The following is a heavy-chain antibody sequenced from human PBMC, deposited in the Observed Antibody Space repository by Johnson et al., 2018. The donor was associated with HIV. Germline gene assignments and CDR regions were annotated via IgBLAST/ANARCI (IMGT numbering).Heavy chain of an antibody. Sequence: VQLVESGGGLVQPGRSLRLSCAASGFTFGDYAMHWVRQAPGKGLEWVSGISWNSGSIGYADSVKGRFTISRDNAKNSLYLQMNSLRAEDTALYYCAKDVGYCSGGSCFTRGAFDIWGQGTTVTVSS. J-gene: IGHJ3*02. CDR2: ISWNSGSI. CDR3: AKDVGYCSGGSCFTRGAFDI. CDR1: GFTFGDYA. D-gene: IGHD2-15*01. V-gene: IGHV3-9*01.